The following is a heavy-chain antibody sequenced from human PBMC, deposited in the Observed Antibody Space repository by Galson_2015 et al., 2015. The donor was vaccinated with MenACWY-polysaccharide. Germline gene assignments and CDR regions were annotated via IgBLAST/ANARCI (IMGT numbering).Heavy chain of an antibody. Sequence: SVKVSCKASGYTFTSYDINWVRQATGQGLEWMGWMNPNSGNTGYAQKFQGRVTMTRNTSISTAYMELSSLRSEDTAVYYCARGAGSSYGMDVWGQGTTVTVSS. D-gene: IGHD1-26*01. J-gene: IGHJ6*02. CDR2: MNPNSGNT. V-gene: IGHV1-8*01. CDR3: ARGAGSSYGMDV. CDR1: GYTFTSYD.